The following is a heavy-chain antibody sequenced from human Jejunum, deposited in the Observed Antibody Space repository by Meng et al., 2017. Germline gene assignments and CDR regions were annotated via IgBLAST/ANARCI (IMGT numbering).Heavy chain of an antibody. D-gene: IGHD3-10*01. CDR1: GASISGNF. Sequence: QGQLRQPGPGLVKPSKTLSLTCTVSGASISGNFWTWIRQPAGRGLEWLGRLYTNGTTNYNPSLKNRVSMSVDSSKNHVSLKLTSVTAADTAVYYCASTPDFGSGAFYTVYWFVRWGQGTLVTVSS. J-gene: IGHJ5*02. CDR3: ASTPDFGSGAFYTVYWFVR. V-gene: IGHV4-4*07. CDR2: LYTNGTT.